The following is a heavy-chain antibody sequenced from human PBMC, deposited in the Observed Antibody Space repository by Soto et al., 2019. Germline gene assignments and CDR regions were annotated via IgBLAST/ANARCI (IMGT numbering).Heavy chain of an antibody. D-gene: IGHD6-19*01. CDR1: GFTFSSYG. J-gene: IGHJ4*02. CDR3: ARGGYSSGRTAFDY. V-gene: IGHV3-33*01. Sequence: QVQLVESGGGVVQPGRSLRISCAASGFTFSSYGMHWVRQAPGKGLEWVAVIWYDGSNKYYADSVKGRFTISRDNSKNTLYLQMNSLRAEDTAVYYCARGGYSSGRTAFDYWGQGTLVTVSS. CDR2: IWYDGSNK.